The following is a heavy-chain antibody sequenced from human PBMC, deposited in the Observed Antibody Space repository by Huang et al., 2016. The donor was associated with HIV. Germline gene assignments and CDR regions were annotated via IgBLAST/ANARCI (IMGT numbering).Heavy chain of an antibody. CDR2: IKIDGRTT. Sequence: EEHLVESGGGLVQPGGSLRLSCEAYGFKFSNYWMQGVRQEPGKGLMGVSRIKIDGRTTDYADSVKGRFTISRDNAKNTLYLQMSSLTAEDTAIYYCARAGGFEIWGQGTVVTVSS. V-gene: IGHV3-74*01. D-gene: IGHD2-15*01. CDR3: ARAGGFEI. CDR1: GFKFSNYW. J-gene: IGHJ3*02.